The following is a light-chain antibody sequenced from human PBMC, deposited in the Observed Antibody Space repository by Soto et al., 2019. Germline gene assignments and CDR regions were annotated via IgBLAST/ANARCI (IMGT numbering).Light chain of an antibody. J-gene: IGKJ4*01. CDR2: GAF. V-gene: IGKV3-20*01. CDR1: QSVSSCY. CDR3: QQYGSSPGLT. Sequence: EIVLTQSPGTLSLSPGERATLSCRASQSVSSCYLAWYQQKPGQAPRLLIYGAFSRATGIPDRFSGSGSGTDFTLTISRLEPEDFAVYYCQQYGSSPGLTFGGGTKVDIK.